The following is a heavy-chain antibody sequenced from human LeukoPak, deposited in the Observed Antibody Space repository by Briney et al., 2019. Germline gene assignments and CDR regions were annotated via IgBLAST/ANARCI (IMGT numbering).Heavy chain of an antibody. D-gene: IGHD6-6*01. CDR3: ARASIAARLTWGA. Sequence: ASVKVSCKASGYTFTSYGISWVRQAPGQGLEWVGWISPYNGNTDYAQKLQGRVTMTRDMSTSTVYMELSSLRSEDTAVYYCARASIAARLTWGAWGQGTLVTVSS. V-gene: IGHV1-18*01. J-gene: IGHJ5*02. CDR1: GYTFTSYG. CDR2: ISPYNGNT.